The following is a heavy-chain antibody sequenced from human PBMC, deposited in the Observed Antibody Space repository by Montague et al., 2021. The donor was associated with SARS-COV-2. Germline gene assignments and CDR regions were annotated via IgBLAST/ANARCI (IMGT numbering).Heavy chain of an antibody. D-gene: IGHD3-3*01. CDR1: GGSFSDYY. V-gene: IGHV4-34*01. Sequence: SETLSLTCAVYGGSFSDYYWTWIRQSPGKGLEWIGEINHRGSGNYNPSLKSRISMSVDTSKNQISLKLTSVTAADTATYYCARGQVTIFAVLIILPAAGAIDMWGQGTKVTVSS. CDR3: ARGQVTIFAVLIILPAAGAIDM. CDR2: INHRGSG. J-gene: IGHJ3*02.